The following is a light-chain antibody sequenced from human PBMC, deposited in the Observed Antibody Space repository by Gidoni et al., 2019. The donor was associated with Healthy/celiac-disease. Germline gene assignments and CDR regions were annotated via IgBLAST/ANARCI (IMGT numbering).Light chain of an antibody. CDR2: DAS. J-gene: IGKJ3*01. CDR3: QQYDDLPRT. Sequence: DIHITQSPSSLSASVGDSVTLTCQARQAISNYLTWYQQKPGKAPKLLIYDASTLDTGVPSRFSGSGSGTDFTFTISSLQPEDIAIYYCQQYDDLPRTFGPGTKVDSK. CDR1: QAISNY. V-gene: IGKV1-33*01.